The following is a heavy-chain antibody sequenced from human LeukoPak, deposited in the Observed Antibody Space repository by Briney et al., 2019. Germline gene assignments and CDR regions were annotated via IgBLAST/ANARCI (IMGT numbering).Heavy chain of an antibody. J-gene: IGHJ5*02. D-gene: IGHD4-17*01. CDR1: GFTFSSYS. CDR3: ARSGDYGWFDP. CDR2: ISSSSSYI. Sequence: GGSLRLSCAASGFTFSSYSMNWVRQAPGKGLEWVSSISSSSSYIYYADSVKGRFTISRDSAKSSLYLQMNSLRAEDTAVYYCARSGDYGWFDPWGQGTLVTVSS. V-gene: IGHV3-21*01.